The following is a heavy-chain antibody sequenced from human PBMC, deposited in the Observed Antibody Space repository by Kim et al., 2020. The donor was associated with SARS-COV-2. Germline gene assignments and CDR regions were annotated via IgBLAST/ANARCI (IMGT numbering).Heavy chain of an antibody. J-gene: IGHJ6*02. CDR1: GYSFTSYW. Sequence: GASLKISCKGSGYSFTSYWIGWVRQMPGKGLEWMGIIYPGDSDTRYSPSFQGQVTISADKSISTAYLQWSSLKASDTAMYYCARLRSGGSCYSAVCYYYGMDVWGQGTTVTVSS. V-gene: IGHV5-51*01. CDR3: ARLRSGGSCYSAVCYYYGMDV. CDR2: IYPGDSDT. D-gene: IGHD2-15*01.